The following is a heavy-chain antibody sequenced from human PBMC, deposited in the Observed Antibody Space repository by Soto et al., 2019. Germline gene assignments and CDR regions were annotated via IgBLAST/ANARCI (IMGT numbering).Heavy chain of an antibody. D-gene: IGHD2-15*01. Sequence: QVQLVESGGGVVQPGRSLRLSCAASGFTFSSYGMHWVRQAPGKGLEWGAVIWYDGSNKYYADYVKGRFTISRDNSKNTLYLQMNSLRAEETAVYYCARGVGDIVVVVAAISYYGMDVWGQGTTVTVSS. CDR1: GFTFSSYG. CDR2: IWYDGSNK. V-gene: IGHV3-33*01. CDR3: ARGVGDIVVVVAAISYYGMDV. J-gene: IGHJ6*02.